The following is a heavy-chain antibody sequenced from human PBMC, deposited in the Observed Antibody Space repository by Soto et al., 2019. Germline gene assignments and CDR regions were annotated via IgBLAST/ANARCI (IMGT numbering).Heavy chain of an antibody. CDR2: IYYSGSA. J-gene: IGHJ6*02. CDR1: GDSVTSVSDY. D-gene: IGHD3-10*01. CDR3: ARGVGFGYYYYHMDL. Sequence: KPSETLSLTCTVSGDSVTSVSDYWSWIRQPPGKGLEWIGYIYYSGSADYNPSLGSRVTISIDTSKNQFSLKLTSVTAADTAVYYCARGVGFGYYYYHMDLWGQGTTGTVS. V-gene: IGHV4-61*01.